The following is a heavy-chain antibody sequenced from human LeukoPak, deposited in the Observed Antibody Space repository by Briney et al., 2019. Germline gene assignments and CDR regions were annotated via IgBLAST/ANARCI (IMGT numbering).Heavy chain of an antibody. Sequence: PGRSLRLSCTASGFTFGDYAMSWVRQAPGKGLEWVGFIRSKAYGGTTEYAASVKGRFTISRDDSKSIAYLQMNSLKTEDTAVYYCTRVGVIVVVYDALDIWGQGTMVTVSS. D-gene: IGHD3-22*01. CDR1: GFTFGDYA. J-gene: IGHJ3*02. CDR3: TRVGVIVVVYDALDI. CDR2: IRSKAYGGTT. V-gene: IGHV3-49*04.